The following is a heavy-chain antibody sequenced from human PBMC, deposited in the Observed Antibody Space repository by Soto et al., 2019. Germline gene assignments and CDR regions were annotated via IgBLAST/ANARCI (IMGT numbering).Heavy chain of an antibody. V-gene: IGHV4-59*01. J-gene: IGHJ5*02. CDR1: GGSISSYY. CDR3: ARGLRSSGWYSDLNWFDP. CDR2: IYYSGST. D-gene: IGHD6-19*01. Sequence: PSETLSLTCTVSGGSISSYYWSWIRQPPGKGLEWIGYIYYSGSTNYNPSLKSRVTISVDTSKNQFSLKLSSVTAADTAVYYCARGLRSSGWYSDLNWFDPWGQGTLVTVSS.